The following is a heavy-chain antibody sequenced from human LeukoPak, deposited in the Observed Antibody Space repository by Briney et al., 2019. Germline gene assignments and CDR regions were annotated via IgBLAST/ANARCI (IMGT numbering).Heavy chain of an antibody. J-gene: IGHJ4*02. Sequence: ASVKVSCKASGYTFTGYYMHWVRQAPGQGLEWVGWINPNSGGTNYAQKFQDRVTMTRDTSISTAYMELSRLRSDDTAVYYCARDSAIVGGLFDYGGQGTLVTVSS. CDR1: GYTFTGYY. D-gene: IGHD1-26*01. CDR3: ARDSAIVGGLFDY. V-gene: IGHV1-2*02. CDR2: INPNSGGT.